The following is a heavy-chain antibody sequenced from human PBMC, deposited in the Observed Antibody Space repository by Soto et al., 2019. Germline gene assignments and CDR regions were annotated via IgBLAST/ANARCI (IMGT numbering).Heavy chain of an antibody. CDR3: ASPIAAASYYYMDV. J-gene: IGHJ6*03. CDR2: ISSSGSTI. D-gene: IGHD6-13*01. V-gene: IGHV3-11*01. CDR1: GFTFSDYY. Sequence: PGGSLRLSCAASGFTFSDYYMSWIRQAPGKGLEWVSYISSSGSTIYYADSVKGRFTISRDNAKNSLYLQMNSLRAEDTAVYYCASPIAAASYYYMDVWGKGTTVTVSS.